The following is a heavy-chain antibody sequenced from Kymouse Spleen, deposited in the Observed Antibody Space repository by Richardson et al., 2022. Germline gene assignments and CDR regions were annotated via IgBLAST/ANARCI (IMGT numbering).Heavy chain of an antibody. D-gene: IGHD2-2*02. CDR1: GGSISSSNW. Sequence: QVQLQESGPGLVKPSGTLSLTCAVSGGSISSSNWWSWVRQPPGKGLEWIGEIYHSGSTNYNPSLKSRVTISVDKSKNQFSLKLSSVTAADTAVYYCARRYCSSTSCYSNWFDPWGQGTLVTVSS. V-gene: IGHV4-4*02. CDR2: IYHSGST. J-gene: IGHJ5*02. CDR3: ARRYCSSTSCYSNWFDP.